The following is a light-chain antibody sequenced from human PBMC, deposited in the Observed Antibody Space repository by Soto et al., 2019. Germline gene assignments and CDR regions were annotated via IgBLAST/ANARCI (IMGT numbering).Light chain of an antibody. J-gene: IGKJ1*01. CDR2: DAS. V-gene: IGKV1-5*01. CDR1: QSISNR. CDR3: QHYGGMWT. Sequence: DIQMTQSPSTLSASVGDRVTITCRASQSISNRLAWSQQKPGKAPKVLIYDASSLESGVPSRFSGSVSGTEFILTISSLQPDDCASYCCQHYGGMWTFGQGTKVEMK.